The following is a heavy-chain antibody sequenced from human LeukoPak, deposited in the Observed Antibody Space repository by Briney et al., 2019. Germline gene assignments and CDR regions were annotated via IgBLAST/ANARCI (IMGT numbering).Heavy chain of an antibody. Sequence: SVKVSCKASGGTFSSYAISWVRQAPGQGLEWMGRIIPILGIANYAQKFQGRVTITADKSTSTAYMELSSLRSEDTAVYYCASGRLGYCSGGSCYSLAYWGQGALVTVSS. V-gene: IGHV1-69*04. CDR3: ASGRLGYCSGGSCYSLAY. J-gene: IGHJ4*02. CDR2: IIPILGIA. CDR1: GGTFSSYA. D-gene: IGHD2-15*01.